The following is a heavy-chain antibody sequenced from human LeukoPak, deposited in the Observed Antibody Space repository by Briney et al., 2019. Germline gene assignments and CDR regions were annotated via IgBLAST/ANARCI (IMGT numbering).Heavy chain of an antibody. D-gene: IGHD1-26*01. J-gene: IGHJ4*02. CDR1: GGSFSGYY. CDR3: ARGLGDGGSGSYPNY. V-gene: IGHV4-34*01. CDR2: INHSGST. Sequence: SETLSLTSAVYGGSFSGYYWSWIRQPPGKGLEWIGEINHSGSTNYNPSLKSRVTISVDTSKNQFSLKLRSVTAADTAVYYCARGLGDGGSGSYPNYWGQGTLVTVSS.